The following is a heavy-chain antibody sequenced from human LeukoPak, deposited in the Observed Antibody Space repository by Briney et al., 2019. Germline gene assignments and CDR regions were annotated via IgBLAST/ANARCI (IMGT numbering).Heavy chain of an antibody. J-gene: IGHJ5*02. V-gene: IGHV3-33*01. CDR1: GFTFSSYG. CDR3: ARDRGSNWFDP. D-gene: IGHD5-12*01. Sequence: GRSLRLSCAASGFTFSSYGLRRVRQAPGKGLEWVAVIWYDGSNKYYADSVKGRFTISRDNSKNTLYLQMNGLRAEDTAVYYCARDRGSNWFDPWGQGTLVTVSS. CDR2: IWYDGSNK.